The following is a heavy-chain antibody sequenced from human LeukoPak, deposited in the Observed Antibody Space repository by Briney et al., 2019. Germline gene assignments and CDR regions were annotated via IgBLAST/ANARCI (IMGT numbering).Heavy chain of an antibody. CDR1: GFTFDDYA. D-gene: IGHD3-10*01. CDR3: AKGTMVRGVISGFDY. CDR2: ISWNSSSI. V-gene: IGHV3-9*03. J-gene: IGHJ4*02. Sequence: GGSLRLSCAASGFTFDDYAMHWVRQAPGKGLEWVSGISWNSSSIGYADSVKGRFTISRDNAKNSLYLQMNSLRAEDMALYYCAKGTMVRGVISGFDYWGQGTLVTVSS.